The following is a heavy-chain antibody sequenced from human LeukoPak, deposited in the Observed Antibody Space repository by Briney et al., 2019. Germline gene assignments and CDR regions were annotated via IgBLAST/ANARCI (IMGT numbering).Heavy chain of an antibody. CDR1: GYTFTVYY. D-gene: IGHD3-9*01. V-gene: IGHV1-2*02. CDR2: INPNSGGT. J-gene: IGHJ5*02. Sequence: GASVTVSFKASGYTFTVYYMHWVRQAPGQGSEWMGWINPNSGGTNYAQKFQGRVTMTRDTSISTAYMELSRLRSDDTAVYYCARDPYYDILTGYYKRSWFDPWGQGTLVTVSS. CDR3: ARDPYYDILTGYYKRSWFDP.